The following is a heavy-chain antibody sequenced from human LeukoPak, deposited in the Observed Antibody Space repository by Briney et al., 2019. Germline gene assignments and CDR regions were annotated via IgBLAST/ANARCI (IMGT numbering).Heavy chain of an antibody. J-gene: IGHJ4*02. Sequence: MTGGSLRLSCAASGFTFSSYSMNWVRQAPGKGLEWVSSISSSSSYIYYADSVKGRFTISRDNAKNSLYLQMNSLRAEDTAVYYCAREEGWYYYDSSGYRCFDYWGQGTLVTVSS. D-gene: IGHD3-22*01. CDR1: GFTFSSYS. CDR3: AREEGWYYYDSSGYRCFDY. CDR2: ISSSSSYI. V-gene: IGHV3-21*01.